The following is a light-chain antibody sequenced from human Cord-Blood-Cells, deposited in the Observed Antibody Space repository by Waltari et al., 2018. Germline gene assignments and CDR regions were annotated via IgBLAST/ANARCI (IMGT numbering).Light chain of an antibody. V-gene: IGKV1-33*01. Sequence: DIQMTQSPSSLSASVGDRVTITCQASQDISNYLNWYLQKPGKAPKLLIYDASNLETGVPSRFSGSGSGTDFTFTISSLQPEDIATYYCQQYDNLPRTFGPGTKVDIK. CDR2: DAS. CDR3: QQYDNLPRT. CDR1: QDISNY. J-gene: IGKJ3*01.